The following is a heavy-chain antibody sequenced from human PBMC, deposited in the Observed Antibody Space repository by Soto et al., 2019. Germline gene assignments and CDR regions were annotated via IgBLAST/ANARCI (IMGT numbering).Heavy chain of an antibody. D-gene: IGHD6-6*01. J-gene: IGHJ3*02. V-gene: IGHV3-30*18. CDR1: GFTFSSYG. CDR2: ISYDGSNK. CDR3: AKDGGDSSSDAFDI. Sequence: QVQLVESGGGVVQPGRSLRLSCAASGFTFSSYGMHWVRQAPGKGLEWVAVISYDGSNKYYADSVKGRFTISRDNSKNTVYLQMNRLRAEDTAVYYCAKDGGDSSSDAFDIWGQGTMVTVSS.